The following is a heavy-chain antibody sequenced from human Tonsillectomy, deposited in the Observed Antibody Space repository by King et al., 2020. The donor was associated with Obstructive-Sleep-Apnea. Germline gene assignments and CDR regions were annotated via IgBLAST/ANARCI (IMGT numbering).Heavy chain of an antibody. Sequence: QLVQSGGGLVQPGGSLRLSCAASGFTFSSYWMSWVRQAPGKGLEWVANIKQDGSEKYYVDSVKGRFTISRDNAKNSLYLQMNSLRAEDTAVYYCARDTPGWEYQLLSTSGMDVWGQGTTVTVSS. CDR2: IKQDGSEK. CDR3: ARDTPGWEYQLLSTSGMDV. CDR1: GFTFSSYW. D-gene: IGHD2-2*01. J-gene: IGHJ6*02. V-gene: IGHV3-7*01.